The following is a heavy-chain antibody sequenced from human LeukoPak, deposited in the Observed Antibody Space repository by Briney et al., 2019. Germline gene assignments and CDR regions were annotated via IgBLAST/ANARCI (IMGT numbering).Heavy chain of an antibody. V-gene: IGHV3-9*01. CDR1: GFTFDDYA. J-gene: IGHJ4*02. Sequence: GGSLRLSCAASGFTFDDYAMHWVRQASEKGLAWVSGISWNSGSIGYAVSVKGRFTISRDNAKNSLYLQMNSLRAEDTALYYCAKEAGGYSYFDYWGQGTLVTVSS. CDR3: AKEAGGYSYFDY. CDR2: ISWNSGSI. D-gene: IGHD3-22*01.